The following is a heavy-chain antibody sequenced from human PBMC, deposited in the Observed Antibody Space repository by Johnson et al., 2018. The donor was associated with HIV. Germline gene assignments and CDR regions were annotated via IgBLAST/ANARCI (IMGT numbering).Heavy chain of an antibody. D-gene: IGHD6-13*01. J-gene: IGHJ3*02. CDR1: GFTVSSNY. V-gene: IGHV3-53*01. CDR2: IYSGGST. CDR3: ARVRAGIAAAGRGDDI. Sequence: VQLVESGGGLIQPGGSLRLSCAASGFTVSSNYMSWVRQAPGKGLEWVSVIYSGGSTYYADSVKARFTISRDNSKNTLYLQMNSLRAEDTAVYYCARVRAGIAAAGRGDDIWGQGTMVTVSS.